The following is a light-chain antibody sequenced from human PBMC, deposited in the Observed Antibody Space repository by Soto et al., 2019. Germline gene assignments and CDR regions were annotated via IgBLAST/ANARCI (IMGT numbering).Light chain of an antibody. CDR1: SSDIGNYNY. Sequence: QSVLTQPASVSGSPGQSITISCTGTSSDIGNYNYVSWYQQHPGKAPKLMISEVSNRPSGVSNRFSGSKSGNTASLTISGLQAEDEADYYCSSYTSTSSYVSGGGTKVTVL. V-gene: IGLV2-14*01. CDR2: EVS. J-gene: IGLJ1*01. CDR3: SSYTSTSSYV.